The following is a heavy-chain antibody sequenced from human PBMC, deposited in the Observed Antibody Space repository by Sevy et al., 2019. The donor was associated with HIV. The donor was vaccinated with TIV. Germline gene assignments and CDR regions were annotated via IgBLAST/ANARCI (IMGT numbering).Heavy chain of an antibody. J-gene: IGHJ4*02. CDR3: PTTKDYYDSSGHPFDY. CDR1: GYTLTELS. CDR2: FDPEDDEK. D-gene: IGHD3-22*01. Sequence: ASVKVSCKVSGYTLTELSVHWVRQAPGKGLEWMATFDPEDDEKIYAQKFQGRVTMTEDTSTDTAYMELGSLRSEDTAVYYCPTTKDYYDSSGHPFDYWGQGTLVTVSS. V-gene: IGHV1-24*01.